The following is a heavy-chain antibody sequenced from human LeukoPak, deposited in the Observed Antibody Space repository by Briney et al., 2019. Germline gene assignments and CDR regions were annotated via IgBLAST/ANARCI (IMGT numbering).Heavy chain of an antibody. CDR1: GYSISSGYY. J-gene: IGHJ6*04. Sequence: PSETLSLTCAVSGYSISSGYYWGWIRQPPGKGLEWIGSMSHIRGTYYNPSLKSRVTISMDTSKNQFSLRLSSVTAADTAVYYCASYYASGVSAYNYYGMDVWGKGTTVTVSS. D-gene: IGHD3-10*01. CDR3: ASYYASGVSAYNYYGMDV. V-gene: IGHV4-38-2*01. CDR2: MSHIRGT.